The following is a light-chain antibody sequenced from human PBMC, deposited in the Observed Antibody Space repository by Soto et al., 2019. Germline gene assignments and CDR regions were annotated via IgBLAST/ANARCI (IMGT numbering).Light chain of an antibody. Sequence: QSVLAQPASVSGSPGQSITISCTGTSSDVGSYNLVSWYQQHPGKAPKLMIYEGSKRPSGVSHRFSGSKSGNTASLTISRLQAEDEGDYYCSSYTTSSTLVVFGSGTTVTVL. V-gene: IGLV2-14*02. CDR3: SSYTTSSTLVV. CDR2: EGS. CDR1: SSDVGSYNL. J-gene: IGLJ1*01.